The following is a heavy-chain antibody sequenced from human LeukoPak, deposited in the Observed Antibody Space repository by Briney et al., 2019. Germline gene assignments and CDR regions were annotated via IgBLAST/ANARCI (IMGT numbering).Heavy chain of an antibody. CDR3: ASLGN. D-gene: IGHD1-1*01. Sequence: PSGTLSLTCAVSGGSISSSNWWSWVRQPPGKGLEWVANIKQDASEKFYVDSVKGRFTISRDNAKNSLYLQMNSLRADDTAVYYCASLGNWGQGTLVTVSS. V-gene: IGHV3-7*01. J-gene: IGHJ4*02. CDR1: GGSISSSNW. CDR2: IKQDASEK.